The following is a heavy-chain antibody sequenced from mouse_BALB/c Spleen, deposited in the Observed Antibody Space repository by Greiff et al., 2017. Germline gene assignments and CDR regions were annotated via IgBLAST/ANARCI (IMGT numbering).Heavy chain of an antibody. D-gene: IGHD1-1*01. Sequence: EVMLVESGGGLVQPGGSRKLSCAASGFTFSSFGMHWVRQAPEKGLEWVAYISSGSSTIYYADTVKGRFTISRDNPKNTLFLQMTSLRSEDTAMYYCARGYYGSSYYFDYWGQGTTLTVSS. CDR3: ARGYYGSSYYFDY. CDR1: GFTFSSFG. CDR2: ISSGSSTI. V-gene: IGHV5-17*02. J-gene: IGHJ2*01.